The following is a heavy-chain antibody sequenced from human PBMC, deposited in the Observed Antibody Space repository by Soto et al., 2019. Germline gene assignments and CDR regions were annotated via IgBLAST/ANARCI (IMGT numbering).Heavy chain of an antibody. V-gene: IGHV1-69*12. D-gene: IGHD1-1*01. CDR2: IIPIFGTA. J-gene: IGHJ6*02. CDR1: GGTFSSYA. Sequence: QVQLVQSGAEVKKPGSSVKVSCKASGGTFSSYAISWVRQAPGQGLEWMGGIIPIFGTANYAQKFQGRVKITADESTSTAYMELSSLRSEDTAVYYCARAVGDGYNSRYYYYGMDVWGQGTTVTVSS. CDR3: ARAVGDGYNSRYYYYGMDV.